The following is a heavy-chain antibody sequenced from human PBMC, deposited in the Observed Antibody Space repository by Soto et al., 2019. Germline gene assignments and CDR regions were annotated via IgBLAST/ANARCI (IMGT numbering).Heavy chain of an antibody. V-gene: IGHV3-48*03. CDR1: GFAFNNYG. CDR2: ISGSGSTI. CDR3: ARVGSIAAAGTPDY. J-gene: IGHJ4*02. Sequence: PGGSLRLSCTVSGFAFNNYGINWVRQAPGKGLEWVSYISGSGSTIHDADSVKGRFTISRDNAKNSLYLQMNSLRAEDTAVYYCARVGSIAAAGTPDYWGQGTLVTVSS. D-gene: IGHD6-13*01.